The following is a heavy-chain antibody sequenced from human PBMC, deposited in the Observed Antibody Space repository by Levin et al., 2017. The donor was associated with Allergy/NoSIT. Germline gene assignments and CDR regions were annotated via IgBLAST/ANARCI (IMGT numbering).Heavy chain of an antibody. J-gene: IGHJ4*02. V-gene: IGHV1-69*04. CDR2: IIPILGIA. D-gene: IGHD5-12*01. CDR1: GGTFSSYA. CDR3: AADVDIVATYDY. Sequence: ASVKVSCKASGGTFSSYAISWVRQAPGQGLEWMGRIIPILGIANYAQKFQGRVTITADKSTSTAYMELSSLRSEDTAVYYCAADVDIVATYDYWGQGTLVTVSS.